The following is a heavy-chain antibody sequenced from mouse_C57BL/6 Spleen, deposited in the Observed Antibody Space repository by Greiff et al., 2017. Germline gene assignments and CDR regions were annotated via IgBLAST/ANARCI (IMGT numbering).Heavy chain of an antibody. D-gene: IGHD1-1*01. CDR3: ARSDDLDYYGSSPWYFDV. J-gene: IGHJ1*03. CDR1: GFSLSTSGMG. Sequence: QVQLKESGPGILQSSQTLSLTCSFSGFSLSTSGMGVSWIRQPSGKGLEWLAHIYWDDDKRYNPSLKSRLTISKDTSRNQVFLKITSVDTADTATYYCARSDDLDYYGSSPWYFDVWGTGTTVTVSS. CDR2: IYWDDDK. V-gene: IGHV8-12*01.